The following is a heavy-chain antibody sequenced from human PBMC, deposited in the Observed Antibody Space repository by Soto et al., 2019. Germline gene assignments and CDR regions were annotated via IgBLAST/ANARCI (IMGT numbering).Heavy chain of an antibody. CDR3: ARDKITGLFDY. V-gene: IGHV4-30-2*01. J-gene: IGHJ4*02. CDR2: IYHSGST. D-gene: IGHD2-8*02. Sequence: SETLSLTCAVSGGSISSGGYSWSWIRQPPGKGLEWIGYIYHSGSTYYNPSLKSRVTISVDTSKNQYSLKLTSVTAADTAVYYCARDKITGLFDYWGQGTLVTVSS. CDR1: GGSISSGGYS.